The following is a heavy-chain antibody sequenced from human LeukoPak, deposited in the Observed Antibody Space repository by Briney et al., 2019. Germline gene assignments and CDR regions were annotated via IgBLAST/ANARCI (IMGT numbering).Heavy chain of an antibody. CDR3: AFFEYQLPVDYYYYYGMDV. Sequence: ASVKVSCKASGGTSSSYAISWVRQAPGQGLEWMGRIIPILGIANYAQKFQGRVTITADKSTSTAYMELSSLRSEDTAVYYCAFFEYQLPVDYYYYYGMDVWGQGTTVTVSS. CDR2: IIPILGIA. V-gene: IGHV1-69*04. D-gene: IGHD2-2*01. CDR1: GGTSSSYA. J-gene: IGHJ6*02.